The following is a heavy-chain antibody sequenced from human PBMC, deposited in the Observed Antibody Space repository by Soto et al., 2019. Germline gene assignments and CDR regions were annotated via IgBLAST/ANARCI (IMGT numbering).Heavy chain of an antibody. CDR3: ARVLEVAGPFDY. J-gene: IGHJ4*02. Sequence: ASVKVSCKASGYTFTNSAIHWVRQAPGQRLEWMGWINAGNGNTKYSQKFQGRVTITADESTSTAYMELSSLRSEDTAVYYCARVLEVAGPFDYWGQGTLVTVSS. CDR2: INAGNGNT. CDR1: GYTFTNSA. V-gene: IGHV1-3*01. D-gene: IGHD6-19*01.